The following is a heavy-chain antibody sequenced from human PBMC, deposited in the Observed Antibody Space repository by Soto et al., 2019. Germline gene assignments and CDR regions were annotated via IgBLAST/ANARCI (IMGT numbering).Heavy chain of an antibody. CDR3: ARTNAGTSVGVTVDPFAFNY. V-gene: IGHV3-21*01. Sequence: GGSLGLSCEASGFSFTTYGINWVRQCPGKVLEWVSSISSSRSYIYYADSVRGQFTISGDNAKKLLFLQMNRLSAEDRAVDYCARTNAGTSVGVTVDPFAFNYWGPGTRVTVSS. CDR1: GFSFTTYG. J-gene: IGHJ4*02. D-gene: IGHD1-7*01. CDR2: ISSSRSYI.